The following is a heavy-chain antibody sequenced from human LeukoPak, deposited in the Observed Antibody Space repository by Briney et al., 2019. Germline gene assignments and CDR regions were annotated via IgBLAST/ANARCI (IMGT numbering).Heavy chain of an antibody. D-gene: IGHD1-26*01. CDR2: INHSGST. Sequence: SETLSLTCAVYGGSFSGYYWSWIRQPPGKELEWIGEINHSGSTNYNPSLKSRVTISVDTSKNQFSLKLSSVTAADTAVYYCARVPLLGGRTKKRDYWGQGTLVTVSS. J-gene: IGHJ4*02. CDR1: GGSFSGYY. CDR3: ARVPLLGGRTKKRDY. V-gene: IGHV4-34*01.